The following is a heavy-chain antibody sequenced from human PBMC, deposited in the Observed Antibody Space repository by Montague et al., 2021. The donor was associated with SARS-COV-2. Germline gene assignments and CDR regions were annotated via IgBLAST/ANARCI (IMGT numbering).Heavy chain of an antibody. D-gene: IGHD1-26*01. CDR2: IYYSGST. Sequence: SETLSLTCTVSGGSISSYYWSWIRQPPGKGLEWIGYIYYSGSTNYNPSLKSRVTILVDMSKNQFSLKLSSVTAADTAVYHCARGMGGSYLYYFDYWGQGTLVTVSS. V-gene: IGHV4-59*01. J-gene: IGHJ4*02. CDR3: ARGMGGSYLYYFDY. CDR1: GGSISSYY.